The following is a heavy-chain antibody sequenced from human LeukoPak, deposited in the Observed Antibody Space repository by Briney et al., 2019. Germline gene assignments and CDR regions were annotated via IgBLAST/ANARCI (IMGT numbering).Heavy chain of an antibody. J-gene: IGHJ4*02. V-gene: IGHV1-69*05. Sequence: SVKVSCKASGGTFSSYAISWVRQAPGQGLEWMGRIIPIFGTANYAQKFQGRVTITTDESTSTAYMELSSLRSEDTAVYYCARDGEEYSYGYLDYWGQGTLVTVSS. CDR1: GGTFSSYA. CDR2: IIPIFGTA. D-gene: IGHD5-18*01. CDR3: ARDGEEYSYGYLDY.